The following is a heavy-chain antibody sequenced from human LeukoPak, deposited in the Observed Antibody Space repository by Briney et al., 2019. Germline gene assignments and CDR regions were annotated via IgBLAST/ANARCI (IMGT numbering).Heavy chain of an antibody. CDR2: IYYSGST. J-gene: IGHJ6*02. Sequence: PSETLSLTCTVSGGSISSGDYYWSWIRQPPGKGLEWIGYIYYSGSTYHNPSLKSRVTISVDTSKNQFSLKLSSVTAADTAVYYCARDGKPTKYDSSGYYYTGRFYYYYGMDVWGQGTTVTVSS. CDR3: ARDGKPTKYDSSGYYYTGRFYYYYGMDV. D-gene: IGHD3-22*01. CDR1: GGSISSGDYY. V-gene: IGHV4-30-4*02.